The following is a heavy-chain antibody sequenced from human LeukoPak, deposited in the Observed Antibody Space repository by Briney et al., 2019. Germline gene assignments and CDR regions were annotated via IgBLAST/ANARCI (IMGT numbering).Heavy chain of an antibody. V-gene: IGHV4-59*08. J-gene: IGHJ6*02. CDR3: ARSYSYYYYYYGMDV. Sequence: PSETLSLTCTVSGGSISSYYWSWIRQPPGKGLEWIGYIYYSGSTNYNPPLKSRVTISVDTSKNQFSLNLSSVTAADTAVYYCARSYSYYYYYYGMDVWGQGATVTVSS. CDR1: GGSISSYY. D-gene: IGHD4-11*01. CDR2: IYYSGST.